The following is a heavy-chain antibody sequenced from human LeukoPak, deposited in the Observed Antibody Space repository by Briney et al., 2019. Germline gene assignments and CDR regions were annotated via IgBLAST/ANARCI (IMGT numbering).Heavy chain of an antibody. CDR1: GGSISSSSYY. CDR3: ARDGIAAAGPGYYYYMDV. Sequence: PSETLSLTCTVSGGSISSSSYYWGWIRQPPGKGLEWIGSIYYSGSTYYNPSLKSRVTISVDTSKNQFSLKLSSVTAADTAVYYCARDGIAAAGPGYYYYMDVWGKGTTVTISS. J-gene: IGHJ6*03. V-gene: IGHV4-39*07. D-gene: IGHD6-13*01. CDR2: IYYSGST.